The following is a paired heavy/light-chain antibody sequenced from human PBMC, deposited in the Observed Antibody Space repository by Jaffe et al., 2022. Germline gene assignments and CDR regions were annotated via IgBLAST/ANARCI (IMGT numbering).Heavy chain of an antibody. V-gene: IGHV1-69*01. J-gene: IGHJ6*03. D-gene: IGHD5-12*01. Sequence: QVQLVQSGAEVKKPGSSVKVSCKASGGTFSSYAISWVRQAPGQGLEWMGGIIPIFGTANYAQKFQGRVTITADESTSTAYMELSSLRSEDTAVYYCARCSVSDSGYDHGPYYYYYYYMDVWGKGTTVTVSS. CDR2: IIPIFGTA. CDR1: GGTFSSYA. CDR3: ARCSVSDSGYDHGPYYYYYYYMDV.
Light chain of an antibody. Sequence: EIVLTQSPGTLSLSPGERATLSCRASQSVSSSYLAWYQQKPGQAPRLLIYGASSRATGIPDRFSGSGSGTDFTLTISRLEPEDFAVYYCQQYGSSNQLTFGGGTKVEIK. CDR3: QQYGSSNQLT. CDR2: GAS. J-gene: IGKJ4*01. V-gene: IGKV3-20*01. CDR1: QSVSSSY.